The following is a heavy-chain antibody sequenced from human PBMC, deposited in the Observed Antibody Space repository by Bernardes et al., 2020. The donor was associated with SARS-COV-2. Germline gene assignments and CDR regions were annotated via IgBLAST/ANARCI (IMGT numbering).Heavy chain of an antibody. CDR2: INPKGAVT. V-gene: IGHV1-2*02. CDR3: ARERAFDI. J-gene: IGHJ3*02. Sequence: ASVKVSCKASGYTFTDYYIHWVRQTPAQGLEWLGWINPKGAVTKYAQDFQDRLTMTRDTSITTAHMELSRLTYDDTAIYYCARERAFDIWGQGTMVTVSS. CDR1: GYTFTDYY.